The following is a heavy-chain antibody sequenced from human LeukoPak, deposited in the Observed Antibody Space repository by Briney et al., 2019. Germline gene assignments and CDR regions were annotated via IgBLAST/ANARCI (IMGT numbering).Heavy chain of an antibody. CDR3: ARAPYDSSGYYYVY. CDR2: IHPNTGAT. D-gene: IGHD3-22*01. Sequence: ASVKVSCKASGYTFIAYYMHWVRQAPGQGLEWMGWIHPNTGATIYAQKFQGRVTMTRDTSISTAYMELSRLRSDDTAVYYCARAPYDSSGYYYVYWGQGTLVTVSS. V-gene: IGHV1-2*02. J-gene: IGHJ4*02. CDR1: GYTFIAYY.